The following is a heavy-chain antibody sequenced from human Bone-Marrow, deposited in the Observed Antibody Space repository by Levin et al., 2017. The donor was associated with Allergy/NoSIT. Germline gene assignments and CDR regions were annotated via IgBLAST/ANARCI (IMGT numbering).Heavy chain of an antibody. CDR1: GYTFTSYD. CDR3: ARGLIIPSSGSYYLLFDY. V-gene: IGHV1-8*01. Sequence: GASVKVSCKASGYTFTSYDINWVRQATGQGLEWMGWMNPNSGNTGYAQKFQGRVTMTRNTSISTAYMELSSLRSEDTAVYYCARGLIIPSSGSYYLLFDYWGQGTLVTVSS. D-gene: IGHD3-10*01. J-gene: IGHJ4*02. CDR2: MNPNSGNT.